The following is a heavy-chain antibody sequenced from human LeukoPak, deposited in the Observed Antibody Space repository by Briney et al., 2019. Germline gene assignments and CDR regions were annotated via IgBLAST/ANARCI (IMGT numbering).Heavy chain of an antibody. CDR2: ISGSGGST. D-gene: IGHD2-2*01. CDR3: ARDQPDCSSTICYHYYMDV. V-gene: IGHV3-23*01. J-gene: IGHJ6*03. Sequence: GGSLRLSCAASGFTFSSYGMSWVRQAPGKGLEWVSAISGSGGSTYYADSVKGRFTISRDNAKNSLYLQMNSLRAEDTAVYYCARDQPDCSSTICYHYYMDVWGKGTTVTISS. CDR1: GFTFSSYG.